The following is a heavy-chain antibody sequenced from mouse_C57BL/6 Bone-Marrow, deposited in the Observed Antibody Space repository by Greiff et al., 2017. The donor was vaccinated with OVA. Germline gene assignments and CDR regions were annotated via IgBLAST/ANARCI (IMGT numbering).Heavy chain of an antibody. D-gene: IGHD2-2*01. CDR2: IHPSDSDT. CDR1: GYTFTSYW. CDR3: AIYGTIYYGSYYAMDY. Sequence: VQLQESGAELVKPGASVKVSCKASGYTFTSYWMHWVKQRPGQGLEWIGRIHPSDSDTNYNQKFKGKATLTVDKSSSTAYMQLSSLTSEDSAVYYCAIYGTIYYGSYYAMDYWGQGTSVTVSS. V-gene: IGHV1-74*01. J-gene: IGHJ4*01.